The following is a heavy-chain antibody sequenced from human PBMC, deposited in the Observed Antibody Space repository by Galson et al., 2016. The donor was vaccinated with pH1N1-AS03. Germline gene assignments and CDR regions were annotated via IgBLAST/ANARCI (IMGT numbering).Heavy chain of an antibody. CDR1: GFSLSTSGVG. D-gene: IGHD3-10*01. J-gene: IGHJ5*02. V-gene: IGHV2-5*02. Sequence: PALGKPTQPLTLTCTFSGFSLSTSGVGVGWIRQPPGQALEWLALIYWDDDKRYSPSLSSRLTITKDTSKNQAVLTMTNMDPVDTATYYGVHRHGYYGSGSYGEVDPWGQGMLVTVSS. CDR2: IYWDDDK. CDR3: VHRHGYYGSGSYGEVDP.